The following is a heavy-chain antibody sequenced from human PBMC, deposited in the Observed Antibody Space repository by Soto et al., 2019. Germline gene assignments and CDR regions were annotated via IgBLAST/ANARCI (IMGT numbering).Heavy chain of an antibody. J-gene: IGHJ4*01. V-gene: IGHV4-59*01. CDR3: ARVGHPQSSDY. CDR2: IYYSGST. CDR1: GASISSYY. D-gene: IGHD2-2*01. Sequence: QVQLQESGPGLVKPSETLSLTCTVSGASISSYYWTWIRQPPWKGLEWIGYIYYSGSTNYNHSLNRRVTMSVDTSKNQFSLTLSSVTAADTAVYYCARVGHPQSSDYWGHGTLVTVSS.